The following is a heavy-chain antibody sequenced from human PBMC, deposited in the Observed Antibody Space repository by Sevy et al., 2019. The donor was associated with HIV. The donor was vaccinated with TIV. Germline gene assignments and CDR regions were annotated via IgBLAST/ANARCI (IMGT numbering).Heavy chain of an antibody. J-gene: IGHJ4*02. CDR1: GFTFGEYA. CDR3: IRGRLLGYTAMVPDY. CDR2: MRSKPFARTT. Sequence: GGSLRLSCTTSGFTFGEYAMNWVRQAPGKGLEWVGFMRSKPFARTTEYAASVKGRFTISTDDSEASAHLQMNSLRTEDTGVYYCIRGRLLGYTAMVPDYWGQGTLVTVSS. V-gene: IGHV3-49*04. D-gene: IGHD5-18*01.